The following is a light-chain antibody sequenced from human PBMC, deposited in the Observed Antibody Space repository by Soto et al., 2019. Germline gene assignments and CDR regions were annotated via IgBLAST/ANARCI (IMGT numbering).Light chain of an antibody. V-gene: IGKV1-33*01. CDR2: DAS. J-gene: IGKJ4*01. CDR1: QDISNY. CDR3: QQYDNRPLT. Sequence: DIQMTQSPSSLSASVGDRVTITCQASQDISNYLNWYQQKPGKAPKLLIYDASNLETGYPSRFSGSGSGTDFTFTISSMQAEDIATYYCQQYDNRPLTFGGGTKVEIK.